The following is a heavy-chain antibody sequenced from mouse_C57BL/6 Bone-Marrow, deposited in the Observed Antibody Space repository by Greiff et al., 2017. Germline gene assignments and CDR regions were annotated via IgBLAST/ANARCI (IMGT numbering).Heavy chain of an antibody. V-gene: IGHV1-81*01. CDR2: IYPRSGNT. J-gene: IGHJ2*01. CDR1: GYTFTSYG. Sequence: VQLQQSGAELARPGASVKLSCKASGYTFTSYGISWVKQRTGQGLEWIGEIYPRSGNTYYNEKFKGKATLTADKSSSTAYMELRSLTSEDSAVYVCARIGVRRYYFDYWGQGTTLTVSS. D-gene: IGHD1-2*01. CDR3: ARIGVRRYYFDY.